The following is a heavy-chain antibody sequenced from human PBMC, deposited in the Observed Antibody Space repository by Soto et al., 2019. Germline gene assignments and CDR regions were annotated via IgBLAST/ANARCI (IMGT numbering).Heavy chain of an antibody. V-gene: IGHV1-18*01. J-gene: IGHJ5*02. Sequence: ASVKVSCKASGYTFTSYGISWVRQAPGQGLEWMGWISAYNGNTNYAQKLQGRVTMTTDTSTCTAYMELRSLSFDDTAVYYCARWIYSSSSGEGWFDPWGQGTLVTVSS. CDR2: ISAYNGNT. CDR1: GYTFTSYG. D-gene: IGHD6-6*01. CDR3: ARWIYSSSSGEGWFDP.